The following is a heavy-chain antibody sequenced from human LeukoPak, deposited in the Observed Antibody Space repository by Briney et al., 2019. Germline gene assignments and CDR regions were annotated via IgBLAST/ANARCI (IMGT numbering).Heavy chain of an antibody. V-gene: IGHV4-34*01. D-gene: IGHD6-19*01. CDR1: GDSFSGYY. Sequence: NTSETLSLTCAVYGDSFSGYYWSWIRQPPGKELEWIGEVNHSGNTIYNPSLKSRVTISADTSKNQVSLKLSSVTAADTAVYYCARLRHRSGLSFDYWGQGTLVTVSS. CDR3: ARLRHRSGLSFDY. CDR2: VNHSGNT. J-gene: IGHJ4*02.